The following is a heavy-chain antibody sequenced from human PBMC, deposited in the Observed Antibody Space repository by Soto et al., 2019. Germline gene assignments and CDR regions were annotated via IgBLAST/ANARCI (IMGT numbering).Heavy chain of an antibody. J-gene: IGHJ3*02. CDR2: IYHSGST. Sequence: PSETLSLTCTVSGGSISSYYWSWIRQPPGKGLEWIGEIYHSGSTNYNPSLKSRVTISVDKSKNQFSLKLSSMTAADTAVYYCAKERGGWCEIWGQGTMVTVSS. CDR3: AKERGGWCEI. CDR1: GGSISSYY. D-gene: IGHD2-21*01. V-gene: IGHV4-59*12.